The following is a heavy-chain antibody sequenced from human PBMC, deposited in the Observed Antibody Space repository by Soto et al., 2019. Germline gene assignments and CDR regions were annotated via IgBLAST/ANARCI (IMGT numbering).Heavy chain of an antibody. J-gene: IGHJ4*02. CDR2: ISGSGQMT. V-gene: IGHV3-23*01. CDR3: AGSEMTYNWND. D-gene: IGHD1-20*01. Sequence: EVQLLQSGGELVQPGGSLRLSCVGSGFTFRGDAMGWVRQAPGKGLEWVSSISGSGQMTHYADAVEGRFTISRDNSRDTVFLEMKSLRVDDTAVYYCAGSEMTYNWNDWGQGTLVTVSS. CDR1: GFTFRGDA.